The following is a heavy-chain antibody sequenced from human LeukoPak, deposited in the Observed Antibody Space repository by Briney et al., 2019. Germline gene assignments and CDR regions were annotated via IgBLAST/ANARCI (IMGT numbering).Heavy chain of an antibody. J-gene: IGHJ4*02. V-gene: IGHV3-74*01. CDR1: GVTFTRYW. D-gene: IGHD1-26*01. CDR2: INEDGSIT. Sequence: GGSLRVSSAASGVTFTRYWMHWGRHVPGKGLDWVSRINEDGSITTHADSVRGRFTISRDNARDTLYLQMNSLRSEDTAVYYCARDLGGIAGSWGQGTLVTVSS. CDR3: ARDLGGIAGS.